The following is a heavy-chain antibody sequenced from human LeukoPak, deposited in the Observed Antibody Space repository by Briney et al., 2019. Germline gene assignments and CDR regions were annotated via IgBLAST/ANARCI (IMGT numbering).Heavy chain of an antibody. CDR3: ARDVPFSSYYDSIAFDI. V-gene: IGHV4-4*07. Sequence: SEALSLSCTVSGGSISSYYWSWIRQPAGKGLEWIGRIYTSGSTNYNPSLKSRVTMSVDTSKNQFSLKLSSVTAADTAVYYCARDVPFSSYYDSIAFDIWGQGTMVTVSS. D-gene: IGHD3-22*01. J-gene: IGHJ3*02. CDR2: IYTSGST. CDR1: GGSISSYY.